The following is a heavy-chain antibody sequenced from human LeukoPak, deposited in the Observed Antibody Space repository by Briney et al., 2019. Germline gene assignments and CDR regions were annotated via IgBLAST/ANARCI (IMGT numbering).Heavy chain of an antibody. Sequence: GGSLRLSCAASGFTFSSYAMSWVRQAPGKGLEWGSAISGSGGSTYYADSVKGRFTISRDNAKHTLYLQMNSLRAQDTAVYYCAKDPDVDTAMVISLEDWGQGTLVTVSS. CDR1: GFTFSSYA. V-gene: IGHV3-23*01. CDR2: ISGSGGST. J-gene: IGHJ4*02. D-gene: IGHD5-18*01. CDR3: AKDPDVDTAMVISLED.